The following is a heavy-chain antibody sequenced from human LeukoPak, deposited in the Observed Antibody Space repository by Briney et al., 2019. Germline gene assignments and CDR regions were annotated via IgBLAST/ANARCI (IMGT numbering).Heavy chain of an antibody. CDR1: GYTFTGYY. J-gene: IGHJ3*02. D-gene: IGHD3-10*01. CDR2: INPNSGGT. Sequence: ASVKVSCKASGYTFTGYYMHWVRQAPGQGLEWMGWINPNSGGTNYAQKFQGRVTMIRDTSISTAYVELSRLRSDDTAVYYCARNIWFGESADAFDIWGQGTMVTVSS. V-gene: IGHV1-2*02. CDR3: ARNIWFGESADAFDI.